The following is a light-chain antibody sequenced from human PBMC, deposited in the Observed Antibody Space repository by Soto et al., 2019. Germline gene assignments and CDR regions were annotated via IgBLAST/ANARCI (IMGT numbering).Light chain of an antibody. CDR1: SSNIGNNY. J-gene: IGLJ2*01. CDR2: DNN. CDR3: GTWDSSLSATVV. Sequence: QSVLTQPPSVSAAPGQKVTISCSGSSSNIGNNYVSWYQQLPETAPKLLIYDNNKRPSGIPDRFSGSKSGTSATLGITGLQTGDEADYYCGTWDSSLSATVVFGGGTKLTVL. V-gene: IGLV1-51*01.